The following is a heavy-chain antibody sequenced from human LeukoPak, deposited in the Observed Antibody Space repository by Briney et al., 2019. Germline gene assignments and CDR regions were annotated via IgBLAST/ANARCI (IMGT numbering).Heavy chain of an antibody. CDR1: GYSFSTHY. V-gene: IGHV1-46*01. CDR3: ASGNSSSSGSILGYYYYYMDV. J-gene: IGHJ6*03. Sequence: ASVKVSCKASGYSFSTHYMHWARQAPGQGLEWMGLINPSGSSTLYAQKFQGRVTMTRDMSTTTDYMELSSLRSEDTAVYYCASGNSSSSGSILGYYYYYMDVWGKGTTVTVSS. D-gene: IGHD6-13*01. CDR2: INPSGSST.